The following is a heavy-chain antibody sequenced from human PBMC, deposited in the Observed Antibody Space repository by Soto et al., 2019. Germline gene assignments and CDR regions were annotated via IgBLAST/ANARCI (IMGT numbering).Heavy chain of an antibody. CDR1: GYTFTNYG. Sequence: QVQVVQSGDEVKKPGASVKVSCKASGYTFTNYGFSWVRQAPGQGLEWMGRISGYNGNTKYAEKLQGRVTMTTDTSTSKGHMELRSLRSDDTAVYYCAREGQAPYYSYGMDVWGQGTAVTVSS. J-gene: IGHJ6*02. CDR3: AREGQAPYYSYGMDV. CDR2: ISGYNGNT. V-gene: IGHV1-18*01.